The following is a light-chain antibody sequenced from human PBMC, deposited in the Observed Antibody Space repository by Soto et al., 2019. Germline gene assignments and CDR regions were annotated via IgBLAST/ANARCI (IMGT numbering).Light chain of an antibody. Sequence: QSALTQPPSASGSPGQSVAISCTGTSSDIGAYKFVSWYQQHPGKAPKLIIYEVSIRPSRVPDRFSGSKSGNTASLTVSGLLAEDEADYYCSLYAGSNNVVFGGGTKLTVL. CDR3: SLYAGSNNVV. CDR2: EVS. CDR1: SSDIGAYKF. J-gene: IGLJ2*01. V-gene: IGLV2-8*01.